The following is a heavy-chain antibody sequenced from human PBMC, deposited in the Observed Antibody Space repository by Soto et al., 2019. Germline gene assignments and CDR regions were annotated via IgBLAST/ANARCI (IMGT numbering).Heavy chain of an antibody. CDR3: ASPSYYYDSSGYYPFDY. Sequence: SVKVSCKASGGTFSSYAISWVRQAPGQGLEWMGGIIPIFGTANYAQKFQGRVTITADESTSTAYMELSSLRSEDTAVYYCASPSYYYDSSGYYPFDYWGQGTLVTVSS. J-gene: IGHJ4*02. CDR2: IIPIFGTA. CDR1: GGTFSSYA. D-gene: IGHD3-22*01. V-gene: IGHV1-69*13.